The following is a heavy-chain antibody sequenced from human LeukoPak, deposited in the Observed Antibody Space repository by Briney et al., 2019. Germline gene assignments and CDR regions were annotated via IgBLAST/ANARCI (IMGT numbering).Heavy chain of an antibody. D-gene: IGHD5-12*01. CDR2: ISSASSVYI. V-gene: IGHV3-21*01. J-gene: IGHJ6*02. CDR1: GFTFSTYS. Sequence: PGGSLRLSCAASGFTFSTYSMNWVRQAPGKGLEWVSSISSASSVYIYYADSVEGRFTISRDNAKNSLYLQMNSLRAEDTAVCYCARAIRPQPSGYSGYDLFYYYGMDVWGQGTTVTVSS. CDR3: ARAIRPQPSGYSGYDLFYYYGMDV.